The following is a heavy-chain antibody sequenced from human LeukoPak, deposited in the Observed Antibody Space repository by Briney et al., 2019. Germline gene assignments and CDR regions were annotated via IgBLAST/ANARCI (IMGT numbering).Heavy chain of an antibody. V-gene: IGHV3-23*01. J-gene: IGHJ4*02. CDR1: GFTFSSYA. CDR2: SA. CDR3: AKDCTGTRGGGWYFDY. Sequence: PGGSLRLSCAASGFTFSSYAMSCVRQAPGKGLEWVSGSAYYADSVRARFTISRDNSKNTLYLQMNSLRAEDTAVYYCAKDCTGTRGGGWYFDYWGQGALVTVSS. D-gene: IGHD4-17*01.